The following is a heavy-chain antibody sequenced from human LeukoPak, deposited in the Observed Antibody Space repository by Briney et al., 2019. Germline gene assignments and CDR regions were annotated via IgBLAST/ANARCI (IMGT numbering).Heavy chain of an antibody. D-gene: IGHD4-11*01. CDR1: GGSISSGNYY. Sequence: PSQTLSLTCTVSGGSISSGNYYWSWIRQPAGKGLEGIGHIYTSGSTNYNPSLKSRVTISVDTSKKQFSLKLSSVTAADTAVYYCTRDRYSNYVYNYYMDIWGKGTTVTVSS. CDR2: IYTSGST. CDR3: TRDRYSNYVYNYYMDI. J-gene: IGHJ6*03. V-gene: IGHV4-61*09.